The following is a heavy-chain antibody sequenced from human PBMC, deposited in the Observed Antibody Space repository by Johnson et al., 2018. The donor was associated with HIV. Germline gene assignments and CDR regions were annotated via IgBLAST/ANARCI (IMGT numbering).Heavy chain of an antibody. J-gene: IGHJ3*02. Sequence: VQLVESGGGVVQPGRSLRLSCAASGFTFSSYAMHWVRQAPGKGLEWVAVISYDGSNKYYADSVKGRFTISRDNSKNTLYLQMNSLRAEDTALYYCARGGIIHDAFDIWGQGTMVTVSS. CDR3: ARGGIIHDAFDI. CDR1: GFTFSSYA. D-gene: IGHD1-1*01. V-gene: IGHV3-30*04. CDR2: ISYDGSNK.